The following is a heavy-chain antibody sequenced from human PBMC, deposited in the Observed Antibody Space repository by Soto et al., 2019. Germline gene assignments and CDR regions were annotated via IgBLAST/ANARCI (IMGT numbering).Heavy chain of an antibody. D-gene: IGHD4-17*01. V-gene: IGHV3-21*01. CDR1: GFTFSSYS. CDR3: ARGDDYGELQNDY. J-gene: IGHJ4*02. CDR2: ISSSSSYI. Sequence: GGSLRLSCAASGFTFSSYSMNWVRQAPGKGLEWVSSISSSSSYIYYADSVKGRFTISRDNAKNSLYLQMNSLRAEDTAVYYCARGDDYGELQNDYWGQGTLVTVSS.